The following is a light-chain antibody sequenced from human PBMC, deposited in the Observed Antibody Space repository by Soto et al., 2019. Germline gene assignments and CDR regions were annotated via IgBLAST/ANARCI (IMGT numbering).Light chain of an antibody. Sequence: QSALTQPRSVSESRGQSVTNSCTGTSSDVGGYNYVSWYQQHPGKAPKLIIYDVTKRPSGVPDRFSGSKSANTASLTISGLQAEDEADYYCCSYAGNYFVIFGGGTNLTVL. CDR1: SSDVGGYNY. CDR3: CSYAGNYFVI. J-gene: IGLJ2*01. V-gene: IGLV2-11*01. CDR2: DVT.